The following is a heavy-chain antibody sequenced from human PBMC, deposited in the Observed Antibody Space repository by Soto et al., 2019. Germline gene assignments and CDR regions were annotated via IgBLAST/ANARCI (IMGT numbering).Heavy chain of an antibody. J-gene: IGHJ4*02. CDR2: FDPEDGET. CDR1: GYTLTELS. Sequence: ASVKVSCKVSGYTLTELSMHWVRQAPGKGLEWMGGFDPEDGETIYAQKFQGRVTMTEDTSTDTAYMELSSLRPEDTALYYCAKATSATCTGSICYSFDYWGQGTLVTVSS. CDR3: AKATSATCTGSICYSFDY. V-gene: IGHV1-24*01. D-gene: IGHD2-21*01.